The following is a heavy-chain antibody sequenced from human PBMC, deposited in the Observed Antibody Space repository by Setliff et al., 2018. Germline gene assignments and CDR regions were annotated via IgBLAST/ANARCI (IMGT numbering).Heavy chain of an antibody. Sequence: SETLSLTCNVSGGSISSDYWSWIRQPPGKPLEWIGYFYHSASTNYNPSLKGRVTMSADTSKNQLPLSLTSVSVADTAIYYCARSHYYASGNSHYYYMDVWGKGTAVTVSS. CDR2: FYHSAST. CDR1: GGSISSDY. D-gene: IGHD3-10*01. CDR3: ARSHYYASGNSHYYYMDV. V-gene: IGHV4-59*08. J-gene: IGHJ6*03.